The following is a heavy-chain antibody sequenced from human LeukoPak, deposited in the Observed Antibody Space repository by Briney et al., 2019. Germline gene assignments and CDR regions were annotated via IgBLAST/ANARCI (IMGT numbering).Heavy chain of an antibody. Sequence: SETLSLTCTVSGGSISGHYWSWIRQPPGKGLEWIGYFYNSGRSTYNPSLKSRVTISADTSKNHFSLKLNSVTTADTAVYYCTRGAGWLIDYWGQGILVTVSS. J-gene: IGHJ4*02. D-gene: IGHD3-16*01. CDR2: FYNSGRS. CDR1: GGSISGHY. V-gene: IGHV4-59*11. CDR3: TRGAGWLIDY.